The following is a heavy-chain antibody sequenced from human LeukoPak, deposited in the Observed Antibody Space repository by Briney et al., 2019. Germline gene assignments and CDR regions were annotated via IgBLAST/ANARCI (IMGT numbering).Heavy chain of an antibody. CDR3: TRVGYIDEGIDY. D-gene: IGHD5-24*01. Sequence: GGSLRLSCVVSGFTSSGYWMAWVRQAPGKGLEWVANIKQDGSKKSYVDSVKGRFTISRDNAKNSLYLQMNSLRAEDTAIYYCTRVGYIDEGIDYWGQGTLVTVSS. CDR1: GFTSSGYW. CDR2: IKQDGSKK. V-gene: IGHV3-7*04. J-gene: IGHJ4*02.